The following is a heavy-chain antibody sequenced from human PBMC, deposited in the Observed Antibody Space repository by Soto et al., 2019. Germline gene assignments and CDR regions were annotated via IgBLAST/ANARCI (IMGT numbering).Heavy chain of an antibody. CDR1: GFTFSSYG. V-gene: IGHV3-30*18. Sequence: QVQLVESGGGVVQPGRSLRLSCAASGFTFSSYGMHWVRQAPGKGLEWVAVISYDGSNKYYADSVKGRFTISRDNSKNTLYLQMNSLRAEDTAVYYCAKGADSSGKSGAPAGYWGQGTLVTVSS. CDR2: ISYDGSNK. J-gene: IGHJ4*02. CDR3: AKGADSSGKSGAPAGY. D-gene: IGHD3-22*01.